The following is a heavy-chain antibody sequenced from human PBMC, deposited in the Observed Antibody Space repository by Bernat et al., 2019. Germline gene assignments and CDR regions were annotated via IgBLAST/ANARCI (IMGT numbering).Heavy chain of an antibody. V-gene: IGHV3-21*01. D-gene: IGHD3-3*01. CDR1: GFTFSSYS. CDR3: ARGKTIFGYDY. J-gene: IGHJ4*02. Sequence: EVQLVESGGGLVKPGGSLRLSCAVSGFTFSSYSMNWVRQAPGKGLEWASSISSSSSYIYNADSVKGRFTSSGDNAKNTLYMQMNGRRDEDTAVYYCARGKTIFGYDYWGQGTLVTVSS. CDR2: ISSSSSYI.